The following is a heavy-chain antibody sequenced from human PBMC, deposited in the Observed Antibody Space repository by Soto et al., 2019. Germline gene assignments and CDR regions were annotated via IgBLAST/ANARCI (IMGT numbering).Heavy chain of an antibody. Sequence: QVQLVQSGAEVKKPGASVKVSCKASGYTFTSYGISWVRQAPGQGLEWMGWISAYNGNTNYAQKLQGRVTMTTDTGTSTAYMELRSLRSDDTAVYYCARDPMIYDILTGQTPVGGMDVWGQGTTVTGSS. CDR1: GYTFTSYG. J-gene: IGHJ6*02. CDR3: ARDPMIYDILTGQTPVGGMDV. CDR2: ISAYNGNT. D-gene: IGHD3-9*01. V-gene: IGHV1-18*01.